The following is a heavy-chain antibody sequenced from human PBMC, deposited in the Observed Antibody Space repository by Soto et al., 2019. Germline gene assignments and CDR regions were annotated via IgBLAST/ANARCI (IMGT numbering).Heavy chain of an antibody. V-gene: IGHV3-15*01. CDR1: GFTFSNAW. Sequence: GGSLRLSCAASGFTFSNAWMSWVRQAPGKGLEWVGRIKSKTDGGTTDYAAPVKGRFTISRDDSKNTLYLQMNSLKTEDTAVYYCTTATPRSSWAIDYWGQGTLVTVSS. CDR2: IKSKTDGGTT. CDR3: TTATPRSSWAIDY. D-gene: IGHD6-13*01. J-gene: IGHJ4*02.